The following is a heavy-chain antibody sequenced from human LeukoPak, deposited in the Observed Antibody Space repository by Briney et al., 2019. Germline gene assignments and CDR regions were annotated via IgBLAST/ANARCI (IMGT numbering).Heavy chain of an antibody. V-gene: IGHV4-4*07. Sequence: SETLSLTCTVSGGSISTYYWSWIRQPAGKGLEWIGRISTTGSTYYNPSLKSRLTLSIDTSDNQFSLSLNSVTAADTAIYYCARDLLRGESGTWFEAFDVWGQGTMVTVSS. J-gene: IGHJ3*01. CDR1: GGSISTYY. CDR2: ISTTGST. CDR3: ARDLLRGESGTWFEAFDV. D-gene: IGHD3-10*01.